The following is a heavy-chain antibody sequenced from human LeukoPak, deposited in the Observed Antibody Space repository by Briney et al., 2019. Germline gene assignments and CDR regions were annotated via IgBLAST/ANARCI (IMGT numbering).Heavy chain of an antibody. J-gene: IGHJ4*02. CDR2: IYYSGST. CDR3: ARRLAGTEDY. V-gene: IGHV4-39*01. D-gene: IGHD6-13*01. Sequence: SETLSLTCTVSGGSISSSSYYWGWIRQPPGKGLEWIGSIYYSGSTYYNPSLKSRVTISVDTSKNQFALKLSSVTAADTAVYYCARRLAGTEDYWGQGTLVTVAS. CDR1: GGSISSSSYY.